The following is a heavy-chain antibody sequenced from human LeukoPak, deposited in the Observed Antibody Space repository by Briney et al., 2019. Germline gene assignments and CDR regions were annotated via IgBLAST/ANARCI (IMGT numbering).Heavy chain of an antibody. CDR1: GGTFSSYA. CDR2: IIPIFGTA. J-gene: IGHJ6*03. Sequence: ASVKVSCKASGGTFSSYAISWVRQAPGQGLKWMGRIIPIFGTANYAQKFQGRVTITTDEPTSTAYMELSSLRSEDTAVYYCARGGGNTGTTFHYYYYYMDVWGKGTTVTVSS. D-gene: IGHD1-7*01. CDR3: ARGGGNTGTTFHYYYYYMDV. V-gene: IGHV1-69*05.